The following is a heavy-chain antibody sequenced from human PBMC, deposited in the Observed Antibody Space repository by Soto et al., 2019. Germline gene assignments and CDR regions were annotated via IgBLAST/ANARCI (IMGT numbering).Heavy chain of an antibody. CDR2: INHSGST. V-gene: IGHV4-34*01. Sequence: SETLSLTCAVYGGSFSGYYWSWIRQPPGKGLEWIGEINHSGSTNYNPSLKSRVTISVDTSKNQFSLKLSSVTAADTAVYYCASILPRETAKRGAFDIWGQGTMVTVSS. CDR3: ASILPRETAKRGAFDI. CDR1: GGSFSGYY. D-gene: IGHD2-21*02. J-gene: IGHJ3*02.